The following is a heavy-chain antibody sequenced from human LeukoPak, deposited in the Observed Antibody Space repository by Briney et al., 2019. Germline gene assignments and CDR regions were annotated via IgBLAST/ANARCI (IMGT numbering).Heavy chain of an antibody. Sequence: GGSLRLSCAASGFTFSTYAMHWVRQAPGKGLEYVSSISSNGGSTYYANSVQGRFTISRDNSKNTLYLQMGSLRAEDMAVYYCARGSITMVRGLIMAFDSWGQGTLATVSS. D-gene: IGHD3-10*01. V-gene: IGHV3-64*01. CDR2: ISSNGGST. CDR3: ARGSITMVRGLIMAFDS. CDR1: GFTFSTYA. J-gene: IGHJ4*02.